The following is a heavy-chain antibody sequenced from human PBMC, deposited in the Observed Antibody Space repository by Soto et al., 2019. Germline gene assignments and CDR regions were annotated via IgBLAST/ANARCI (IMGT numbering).Heavy chain of an antibody. D-gene: IGHD3-22*01. CDR1: GYTFTSYD. V-gene: IGHV1-8*01. Sequence: DSVKVSCKASGYTFTSYDINWVRQATGQGLEWMGWMNPNSGNTGYAQKFQGRVTMTRNTSISTAYMELSSLRSEDTAVYYCARVSRYDSSGYYYDAFDIWGQGTMVTVSS. J-gene: IGHJ3*02. CDR2: MNPNSGNT. CDR3: ARVSRYDSSGYYYDAFDI.